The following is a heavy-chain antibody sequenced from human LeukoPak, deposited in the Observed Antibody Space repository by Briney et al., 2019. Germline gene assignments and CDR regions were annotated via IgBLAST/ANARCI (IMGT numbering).Heavy chain of an antibody. CDR3: ASRDVDIVATTTKFDY. D-gene: IGHD5-12*01. V-gene: IGHV4-34*01. Sequence: SETLSLTCAVYGGSFSGYYWSWIRQPPGKGLEWIGEINHSGSTNYNPSLKSRVTISVDTSKDQFFLKLSSVTAADTAVYYCASRDVDIVATTTKFDYWGQGTLVTVSS. J-gene: IGHJ4*02. CDR2: INHSGST. CDR1: GGSFSGYY.